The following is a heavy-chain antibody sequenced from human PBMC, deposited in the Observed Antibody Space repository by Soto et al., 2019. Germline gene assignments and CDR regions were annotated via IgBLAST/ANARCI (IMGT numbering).Heavy chain of an antibody. CDR1: SGSISTGNW. V-gene: IGHV4-4*02. Sequence: QVELQESGPRLVKSSGTLSLTCEVSSGSISTGNWWSWVRQPPGKGLEWIGEICYTGATNYNPSLKTRVTMIMNTSNDHFSLLLTSATAADTAVSYCPTVFSSGSGWMYIFAFWIQGILVSVSS. D-gene: IGHD6-25*01. J-gene: IGHJ4*02. CDR2: ICYTGAT. CDR3: PTVFSSGSGWMYIFAF.